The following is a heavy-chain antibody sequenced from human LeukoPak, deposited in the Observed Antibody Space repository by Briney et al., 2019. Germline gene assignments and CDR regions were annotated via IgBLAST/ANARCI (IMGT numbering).Heavy chain of an antibody. CDR1: GYTFSGYY. J-gene: IGHJ4*02. Sequence: GSVTVSCKASGYTFSGYYIHWVRRAPGQELECLGWINPDKGDATTSQKFRDRVIMTTDKSLATAHMEVINLSSDDTAVYFCTRSSWDCSSGSCYTNMNFDYWGQGTLVTVSS. CDR3: TRSSWDCSSGSCYTNMNFDY. CDR2: INPDKGDA. D-gene: IGHD2-15*01. V-gene: IGHV1-2*02.